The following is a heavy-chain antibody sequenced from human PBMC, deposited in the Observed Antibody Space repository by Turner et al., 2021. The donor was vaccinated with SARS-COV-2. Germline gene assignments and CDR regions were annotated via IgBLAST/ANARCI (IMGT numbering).Heavy chain of an antibody. CDR2: MNPNSGYT. CDR3: ARTFTAMVRVDY. CDR1: GYTFTSYD. V-gene: IGHV1-8*01. D-gene: IGHD5-18*01. Sequence: QVQLVQSGAKVKKPGASVKVSCKASGYTFTSYDINWVRQATGQGLEWMGWMNPNSGYTGYAQTFQGRVTLTRNTSISTAYMELSSLRSEDTAVYYCARTFTAMVRVDYWGQGTLVTVSS. J-gene: IGHJ4*02.